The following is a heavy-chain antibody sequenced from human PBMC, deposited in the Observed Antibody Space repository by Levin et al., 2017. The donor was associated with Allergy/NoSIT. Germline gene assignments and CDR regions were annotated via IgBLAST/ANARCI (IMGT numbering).Heavy chain of an antibody. D-gene: IGHD3-10*01. J-gene: IGHJ4*03. Sequence: SCTASGFTFSSHRMNWVRQAPGKGLEWVSYISSSSSSMYYADSVKGRFTISRDNAKNSLYLQMNSLGAEDTAVYYCAGDTRDLLWFGGYFDYWGQGTLVTVSS. CDR1: GFTFSSHR. CDR2: ISSSSSSM. CDR3: AGDTRDLLWFGGYFDY. V-gene: IGHV3-48*04.